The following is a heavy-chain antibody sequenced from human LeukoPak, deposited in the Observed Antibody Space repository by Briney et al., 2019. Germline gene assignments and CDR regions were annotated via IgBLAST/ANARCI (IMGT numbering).Heavy chain of an antibody. CDR1: GHSFTNHW. V-gene: IGHV5-51*01. CDR3: ARHDRVFGHFDY. J-gene: IGHJ4*02. CDR2: INFGDSST. Sequence: GESLKISCQASGHSFTNHWIGWVRQMPGIGLEWVGIINFGDSSTLYSPSFQGQVTISLDKSISTTYLQWRSLKASDTAMYYCARHDRVFGHFDYWGQGTLVTVSS. D-gene: IGHD3/OR15-3a*01.